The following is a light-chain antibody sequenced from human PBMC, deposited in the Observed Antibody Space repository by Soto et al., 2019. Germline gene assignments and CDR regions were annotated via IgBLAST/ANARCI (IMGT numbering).Light chain of an antibody. V-gene: IGLV8-61*01. CDR3: LLYGGSGISL. CDR2: NTN. J-gene: IGLJ2*01. Sequence: QTVVTQEPSFSVSPGGTVTLTCGLTSGSVSSSYSPSWYQQTPGQAPRTLIYNTNTRSSGVPDRFSGSMLGNKAALTITGAQADDESDYYCLLYGGSGISLFGGGTKVTVL. CDR1: SGSVSSSYS.